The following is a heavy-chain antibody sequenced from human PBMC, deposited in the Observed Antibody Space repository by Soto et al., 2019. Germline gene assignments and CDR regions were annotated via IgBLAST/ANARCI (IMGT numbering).Heavy chain of an antibody. J-gene: IGHJ4*02. CDR1: GGSFSGYY. D-gene: IGHD2-2*01. Sequence: SETLSLTCAVYGGSFSGYYWSWIRQPPGKGLEWIGEINHSGSTNYNPSLKSRVTISVDTSKNQFSLKLSSVTAADTAVYYCARGGRFIVVVPAAFGYWGQGTLVTVSS. CDR2: INHSGST. CDR3: ARGGRFIVVVPAAFGY. V-gene: IGHV4-34*01.